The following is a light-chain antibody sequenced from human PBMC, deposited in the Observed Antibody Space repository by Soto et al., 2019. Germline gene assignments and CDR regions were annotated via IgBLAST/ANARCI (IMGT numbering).Light chain of an antibody. CDR1: MRDVGAYNL. CDR2: EVR. Sequence: QSALTQPASVSGSAGQSITISCSVTMRDVGAYNLVSWYQQHPGTAPKLIIYEVRNRPSGISSRFSGSRSGNTASLTISGLQSEDEGDYYCSAYTAGSTLVFGGGTKVTVL. CDR3: SAYTAGSTLV. J-gene: IGLJ3*02. V-gene: IGLV2-14*01.